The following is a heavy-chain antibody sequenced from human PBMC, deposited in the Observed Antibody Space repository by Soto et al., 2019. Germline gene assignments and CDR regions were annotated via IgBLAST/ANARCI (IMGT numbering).Heavy chain of an antibody. V-gene: IGHV3-33*01. CDR3: ARGRRGVLDY. Sequence: CLPLSCVASGFNFGNFGVHWARQAPGKGLEWLTVIPNDESIKQGPVRGRVASARDNSKSSLYLRLTSLTAEDPAIYYCARGRRGVLDYWGQGTLVTVSS. D-gene: IGHD5-12*01. J-gene: IGHJ4*01. CDR1: GFNFGNFG. CDR2: IPNDESIK.